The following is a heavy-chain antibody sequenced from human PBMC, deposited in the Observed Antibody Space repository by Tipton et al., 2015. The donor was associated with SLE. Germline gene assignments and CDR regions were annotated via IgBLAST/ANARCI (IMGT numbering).Heavy chain of an antibody. Sequence: LSLTCAASGFTFSTYAMSWVRQAPGKGLEWVSVIYSGGSTYYADSVKGRFAISRDNSKNTLYLQMNSLTAEDTAVYYCARGGGEMTTVTTDWGQGTLVTVSS. CDR3: ARGGGEMTTVTTD. CDR1: GFTFSTYA. V-gene: IGHV3-66*01. D-gene: IGHD4-17*01. CDR2: IYSGGST. J-gene: IGHJ4*02.